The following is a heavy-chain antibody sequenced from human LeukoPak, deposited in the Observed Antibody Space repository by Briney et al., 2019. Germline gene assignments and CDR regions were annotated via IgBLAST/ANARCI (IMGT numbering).Heavy chain of an antibody. Sequence: GWSLRLSCAASGFTFRSHAMSWVRRAPGKGLEWVSAISGSGGSTYYADSVKGRFTISRDNSKNTLYLQMNSLRAEDTAVYYCAKDRGHFDSSGYYYYWGQGTLVTVSS. J-gene: IGHJ4*02. D-gene: IGHD3-22*01. CDR2: ISGSGGST. V-gene: IGHV3-23*01. CDR3: AKDRGHFDSSGYYYY. CDR1: GFTFRSHA.